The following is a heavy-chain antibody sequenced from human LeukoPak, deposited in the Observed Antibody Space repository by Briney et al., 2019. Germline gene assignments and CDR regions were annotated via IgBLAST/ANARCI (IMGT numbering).Heavy chain of an antibody. CDR1: GFTVRSNY. CDR3: ARGKYGDFWSGYYPY. Sequence: GGSLRLSCAASGFTVRSNYMSWVRQAPGKGLEWVAVISYDGSNKYYADSVKGRFTISRDNSKNTLYLQMNSLRAEDTAVYYCARGKYGDFWSGYYPYWGQGTLVTVSS. CDR2: ISYDGSNK. V-gene: IGHV3-30*03. J-gene: IGHJ4*02. D-gene: IGHD3-3*01.